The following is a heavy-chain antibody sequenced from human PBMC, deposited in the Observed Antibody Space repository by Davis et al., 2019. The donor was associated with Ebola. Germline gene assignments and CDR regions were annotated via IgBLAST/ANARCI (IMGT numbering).Heavy chain of an antibody. D-gene: IGHD5-24*01. CDR2: INSDGSST. CDR1: GFTFSSYW. CDR3: ARDQGGRKAYNYAYNWFDS. J-gene: IGHJ5*01. Sequence: GESLKISCAASGFTFSSYWMHWVRQAPGKGLVWVSRINSDGSSTYYADSVKGRFTISRDNSKNTLYLQMNSLRAEDTAVYYCARDQGGRKAYNYAYNWFDSWGQGTLVAVSS. V-gene: IGHV3-74*01.